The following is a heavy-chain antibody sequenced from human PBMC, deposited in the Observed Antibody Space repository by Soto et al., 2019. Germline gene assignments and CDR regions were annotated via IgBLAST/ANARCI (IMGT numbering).Heavy chain of an antibody. CDR2: ITWNGGSL. J-gene: IGHJ3*02. CDR3: TRGYCTVGSCAFDI. CDR1: GFTFHDHA. D-gene: IGHD2-8*02. V-gene: IGHV3-9*01. Sequence: EEQLVESGGALVQPGGSLRLSCVASGFTFHDHAMHWVRQVPGKGLEWVSFITWNGGSLAYADSIKGRFTISRDNAKNSLYLQTNSLRAEDTAFYYCTRGYCTVGSCAFDIWGQGTVVTVSS.